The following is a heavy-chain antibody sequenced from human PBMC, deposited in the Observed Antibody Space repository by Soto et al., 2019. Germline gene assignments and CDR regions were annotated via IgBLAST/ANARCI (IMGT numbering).Heavy chain of an antibody. J-gene: IGHJ1*01. CDR3: ARNRNYYDSSGYYSPEYFQH. CDR2: IYYSGST. Sequence: SETLSLTCTVDSISTYYWSWIRQPPGKGLEWIGYIYYSGSTYYNPSLKSRVTISVDTSKNQFSLKLSSVTAADTAVYYCARNRNYYDSSGYYSPEYFQHWGQGTLVTVSS. D-gene: IGHD3-22*01. CDR1: SISTYY. V-gene: IGHV4-30-4*01.